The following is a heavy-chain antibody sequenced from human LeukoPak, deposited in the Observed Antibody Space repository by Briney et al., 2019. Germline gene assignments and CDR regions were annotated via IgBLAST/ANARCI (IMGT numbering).Heavy chain of an antibody. V-gene: IGHV3-48*02. D-gene: IGHD2-15*01. CDR2: ISSSSSAI. CDR3: ASLFRISALGMDV. CDR1: GFTFSNYN. J-gene: IGHJ6*02. Sequence: GGALRLSCAASGFTFSNYNMNWVRQAPGKGLEWVSSISSSSSAIYYADSVKGRFTISRDNANNSLFLQMNSLRDEDTAVYYCASLFRISALGMDVWGQGTTVTVSS.